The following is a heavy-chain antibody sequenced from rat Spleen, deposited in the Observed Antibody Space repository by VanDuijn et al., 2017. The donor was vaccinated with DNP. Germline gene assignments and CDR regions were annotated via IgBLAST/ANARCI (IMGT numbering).Heavy chain of an antibody. CDR2: ISRAGNI. J-gene: IGHJ2*01. V-gene: IGHV2-6*01. Sequence: KGLEWISAISRAGNIYYNSGLKSRLSISRDTSKSQVFLKMNSLQTEDTAIYFCTRDVPNYLDYWGQGIMVTVSS. CDR3: TRDVPNYLDY.